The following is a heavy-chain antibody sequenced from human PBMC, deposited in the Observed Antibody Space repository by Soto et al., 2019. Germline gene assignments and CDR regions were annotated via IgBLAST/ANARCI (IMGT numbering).Heavy chain of an antibody. D-gene: IGHD2-15*01. V-gene: IGHV3-23*01. CDR3: AKRRGAGGHFDY. Sequence: DVQLLESGGGLVQPAGSLRLSCAASGFTFSSYAMGWVRQGPGKGLEWVAVVSIGGSTHYADSVRGRFTISRDNSKNTLSLQINRLPAEDTAVYFCAKRRGAGGHFDYWGQGALVTVSS. CDR1: GFTFSSYA. J-gene: IGHJ4*02. CDR2: VSIGGST.